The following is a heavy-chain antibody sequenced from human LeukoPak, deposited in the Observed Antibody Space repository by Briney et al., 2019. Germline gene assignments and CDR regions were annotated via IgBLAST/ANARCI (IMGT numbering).Heavy chain of an antibody. D-gene: IGHD3-10*01. CDR3: ARDWEVRGVIIRPFDY. Sequence: SQTLSLTCVISGDSVSGDRAVWNWIRQSPSRGLEWLGRTYYRSKWYTDYAVSVKGRITVNPDTSKNQFSLQLNSVTPEDTAVYYCARDWEVRGVIIRPFDYWGQGTLVTVSS. J-gene: IGHJ4*02. CDR2: TYYRSKWYT. V-gene: IGHV6-1*01. CDR1: GDSVSGDRAV.